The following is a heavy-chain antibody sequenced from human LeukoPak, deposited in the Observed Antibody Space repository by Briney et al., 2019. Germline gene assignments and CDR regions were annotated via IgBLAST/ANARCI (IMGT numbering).Heavy chain of an antibody. CDR2: IYYSGST. V-gene: IGHV4-59*01. Sequence: SETLSLTCTVSGGSMNSYYWSWIRQPPGKGLEWIGYIYYSGSTYYNPSLESRVTISEDTSKNQFSLKLSSVTAADTAVYYCARGGNWFDPWGQGTLVTVSS. CDR3: ARGGNWFDP. CDR1: GGSMNSYY. J-gene: IGHJ5*02. D-gene: IGHD2-15*01.